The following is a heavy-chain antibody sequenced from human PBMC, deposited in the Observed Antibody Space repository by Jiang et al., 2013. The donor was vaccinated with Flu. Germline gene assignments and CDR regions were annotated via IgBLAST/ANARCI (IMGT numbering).Heavy chain of an antibody. CDR3: VKSVDPYYDFWSGYLGNWFDP. D-gene: IGHD3-3*01. CDR1: GFTFSSYA. CDR2: ISSNGGST. Sequence: GGLVQPGGSLRLSCSASGFTFSSYAMHWVRQAPGKGLEYVSAISSNGGSTYYADSVKGRFTISRDNSKNTLYLQMSSLRAEDTAVYYCVKSVDPYYDFWSGYLGNWFDPGAREPWSPSPQ. J-gene: IGHJ5*02. V-gene: IGHV3-64D*08.